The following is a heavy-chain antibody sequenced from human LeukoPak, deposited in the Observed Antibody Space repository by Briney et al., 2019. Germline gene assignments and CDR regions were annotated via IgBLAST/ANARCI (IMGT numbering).Heavy chain of an antibody. J-gene: IGHJ4*02. Sequence: ASVKVSCKASGYTFTSYGISWVRQAPGQGLEWMGWISAYNGNTNYAQKLQGRVTITADESTSTAYMELSSLRSEDTAVYYCARRGYDSSGFDYWGQGTLVTVSS. V-gene: IGHV1-18*01. D-gene: IGHD3-22*01. CDR2: ISAYNGNT. CDR3: ARRGYDSSGFDY. CDR1: GYTFTSYG.